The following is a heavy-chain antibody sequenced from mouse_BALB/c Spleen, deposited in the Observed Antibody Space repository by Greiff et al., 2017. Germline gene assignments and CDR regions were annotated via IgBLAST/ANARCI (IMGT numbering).Heavy chain of an antibody. Sequence: DVQLVESGGGLVKPGGSLKLSCAASGFTFSSYTMSWVRQTPEKRLEWVATISSGGSYTYYPDSVKGRFTISRDNAKNTLYLQMSSLKSEDTAMYYCTRVDGNRDVDVWGAGTTVTVAS. V-gene: IGHV5-6-4*01. J-gene: IGHJ1*01. CDR3: TRVDGNRDVDV. D-gene: IGHD2-1*01. CDR1: GFTFSSYT. CDR2: ISSGGSYT.